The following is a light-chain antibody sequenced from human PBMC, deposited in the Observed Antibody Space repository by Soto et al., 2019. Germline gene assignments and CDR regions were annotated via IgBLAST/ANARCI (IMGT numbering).Light chain of an antibody. CDR1: QSISSSY. CDR3: QQYVNWPKT. V-gene: IGKV3-20*01. CDR2: DTV. Sequence: EIVLTQSPGTLSLSPGERATLSCRASQSISSSYLAWYQQTSGQPPKLLIYDTVSRAAGVPGRFSGSGSGTEFTLTISSLQSEDYGVYFCQQYVNWPKTFGHGTKVDIK. J-gene: IGKJ1*01.